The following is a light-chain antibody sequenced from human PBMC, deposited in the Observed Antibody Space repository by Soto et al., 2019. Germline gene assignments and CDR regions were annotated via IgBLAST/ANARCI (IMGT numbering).Light chain of an antibody. Sequence: QSALTQPPSASGSPGQSVTIYCAGTSSDVGGYRYVSWYQQHPGKAPKLMIYEVSKRPSGVPDRFSGSKSGNTASLTVSGLKAEGEADYYSSSYAGSNNFVFGTGTKLTVL. CDR1: SSDVGGYRY. CDR2: EVS. J-gene: IGLJ1*01. CDR3: SSYAGSNNFV. V-gene: IGLV2-8*01.